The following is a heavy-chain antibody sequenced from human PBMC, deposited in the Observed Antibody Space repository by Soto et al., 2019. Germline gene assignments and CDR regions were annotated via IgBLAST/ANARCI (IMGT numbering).Heavy chain of an antibody. CDR3: ARFVRPCSATTCSTRADV. CDR2: IYSGGST. V-gene: IGHV4-61*01. D-gene: IGHD2-2*01. CDR1: GGFVNSDTHS. Sequence: SETLSLTCTVSGGFVNSDTHSWSWIRQTPGKRLEWIGFIYSGGSTKNPSLRSRVTMSVDTSKNQFSLKLRSVIVADTAVYHCARFVRPCSATTCSTRADVWGQGITVTVSS. J-gene: IGHJ6*02.